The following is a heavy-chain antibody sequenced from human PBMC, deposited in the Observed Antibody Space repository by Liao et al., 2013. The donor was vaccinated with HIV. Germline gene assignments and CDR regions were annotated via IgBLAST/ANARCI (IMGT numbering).Heavy chain of an antibody. CDR1: GGSISTYQ. CDR3: ARGGGGKGFDS. J-gene: IGHJ4*02. V-gene: IGHV4-59*01. Sequence: QVQLQESGPGLVKPSETLSLTCTVSGGSISTYQWTWIRQPPGRGLEWIGHVYYSGSTKYNSSLKSRVTISVDTPNNQFSLKLTYVTAADTAVYFCARGGGGKGFDSWGRGTLVTVSS. D-gene: IGHD4-23*01. CDR2: VYYSGST.